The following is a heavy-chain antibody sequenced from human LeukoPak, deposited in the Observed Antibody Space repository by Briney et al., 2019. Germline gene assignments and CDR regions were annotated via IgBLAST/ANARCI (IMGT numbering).Heavy chain of an antibody. CDR2: IYYTGNT. V-gene: IGHV4-39*01. J-gene: IGHJ6*03. D-gene: IGHD3-22*01. CDR1: GDTISTSDHY. Sequence: PSETLSLTCSVSGDTISTSDHYWGWIRQPPGKGLEWIGSIYYTGNTYYNPSLKSRVTISVDTSKNQFSLKLSSVTAADTAVYYCARPDSSGYFYMDVWGKGTTVTISS. CDR3: ARPDSSGYFYMDV.